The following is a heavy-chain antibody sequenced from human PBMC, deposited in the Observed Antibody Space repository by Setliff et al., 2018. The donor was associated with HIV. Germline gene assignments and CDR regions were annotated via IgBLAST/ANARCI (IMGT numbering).Heavy chain of an antibody. CDR1: GYPFSNFG. D-gene: IGHD3-10*01. J-gene: IGHJ4*02. CDR2: INVYNGDT. V-gene: IGHV1-18*01. Sequence: ASVKVSCKASGYPFSNFGITWVRQAPGQGLEWMAWINVYNGDTNLAQKFQGRVTMTRDASTGTAYMELRNLRSDDTAVYYCATDRTQTGISMVRGRLTDPARYPLDYWGPGTLVTVS. CDR3: ATDRTQTGISMVRGRLTDPARYPLDY.